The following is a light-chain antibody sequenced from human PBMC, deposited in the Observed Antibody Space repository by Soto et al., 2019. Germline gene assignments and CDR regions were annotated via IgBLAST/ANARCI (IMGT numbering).Light chain of an antibody. V-gene: IGLV7-46*01. J-gene: IGLJ2*01. CDR3: LLSYSGARPL. CDR2: DTS. CDR1: TGAVTSGHY. Sequence: QAMVTQEPSLTVSPGGTVTLTCGSSTGAVTSGHYPYWFQQKPGQAPRTLIYDTSNKHSWTPARFSGSLLGDKAALTLSGAQPEDEAEYYCLLSYSGARPLFGGGTKLTVL.